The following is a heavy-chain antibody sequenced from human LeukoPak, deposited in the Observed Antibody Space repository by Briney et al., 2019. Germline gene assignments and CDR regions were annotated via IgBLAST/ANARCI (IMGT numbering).Heavy chain of an antibody. Sequence: PGRSLRLSCAASGFTFSSYGMHWVRQAPGKGLEWAAVISYDGSNKYYADSVKGRFTISRDNSKNTLYLQMNSLRAEDTAVYYCAKDIAGVTPWDWFDPWGQGTLVTVSS. CDR3: AKDIAGVTPWDWFDP. CDR2: ISYDGSNK. D-gene: IGHD3-10*01. CDR1: GFTFSSYG. J-gene: IGHJ5*02. V-gene: IGHV3-30*18.